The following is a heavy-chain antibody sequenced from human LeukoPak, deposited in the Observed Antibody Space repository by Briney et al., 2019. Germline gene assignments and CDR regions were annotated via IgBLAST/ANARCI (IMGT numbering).Heavy chain of an antibody. Sequence: GESLKISSKGSGYRFTSYWIGCVRRMPGKSLQWMGIIYPGNSDTRYSPSFQGQVTISADKSISTAYLQWSSLKASDTAMYYCARHLYCTTTTCSYFDSWGQGTLVTVSS. V-gene: IGHV5-51*01. D-gene: IGHD2/OR15-2a*01. CDR3: ARHLYCTTTTCSYFDS. CDR2: IYPGNSDT. J-gene: IGHJ4*02. CDR1: GYRFTSYW.